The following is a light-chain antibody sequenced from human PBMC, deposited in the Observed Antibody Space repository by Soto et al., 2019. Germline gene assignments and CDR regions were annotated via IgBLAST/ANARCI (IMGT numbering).Light chain of an antibody. J-gene: IGLJ1*01. CDR3: SSYTSSSRYV. CDR2: EVS. CDR1: SSDVGGYNY. V-gene: IGLV2-14*01. Sequence: QSALTQPASVSGSPGQSITISCTGTSSDVGGYNYVSWYQQHPGKAPKLMIYEVSNRPSGASNRFSGSKSGNTASLTISGLQAEDEADYYCSSYTSSSRYVFGTGTKLTVL.